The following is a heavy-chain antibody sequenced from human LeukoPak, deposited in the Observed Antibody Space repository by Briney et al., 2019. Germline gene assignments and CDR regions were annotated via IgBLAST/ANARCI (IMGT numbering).Heavy chain of an antibody. CDR3: ARHYCSGGSCHFDY. V-gene: IGHV3-7*01. CDR2: IKQDGREK. D-gene: IGHD2-15*01. CDR1: GFTFSSFW. J-gene: IGHJ4*02. Sequence: PGGSLRLSCAASGFTFSSFWMTWGRQAPGKGLEGVANIKQDGREKYYVDSVKGRFTLSRDSAKNSLYLQMNSLRAEDTAVYYCARHYCSGGSCHFDYWGQGTLVTVSS.